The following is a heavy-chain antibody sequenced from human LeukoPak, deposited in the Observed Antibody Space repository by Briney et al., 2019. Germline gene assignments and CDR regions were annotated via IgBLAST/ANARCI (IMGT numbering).Heavy chain of an antibody. CDR2: ITVSAGST. D-gene: IGHD3-22*01. Sequence: GGSLRLSCAASGFTFSSYAMSWVRQAPGKGLEWVSSITVSAGSTYYADSVKGRFTISRDNSKNTLYLQMNSLRAEDTAVYYCAKDLGLYDSSGFFDYWGQGTLVTVSS. J-gene: IGHJ4*02. V-gene: IGHV3-23*01. CDR3: AKDLGLYDSSGFFDY. CDR1: GFTFSSYA.